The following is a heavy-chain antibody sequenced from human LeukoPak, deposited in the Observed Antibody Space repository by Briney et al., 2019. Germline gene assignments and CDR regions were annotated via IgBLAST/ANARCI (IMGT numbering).Heavy chain of an antibody. CDR1: GFTFSTYA. J-gene: IGHJ4*02. CDR3: AKYRSSAWNCFDS. CDR2: ISASGGST. D-gene: IGHD6-19*01. V-gene: IGHV3-23*01. Sequence: GGSLRLSCAASGFTFSTYAMDWVSQAPGKGLEWVSTISASGGSTYYADSVKGRFTISRDNSKNTLYLQMNSLRAEDTALYYCAKYRSSAWNCFDSWGQGTLVTVSS.